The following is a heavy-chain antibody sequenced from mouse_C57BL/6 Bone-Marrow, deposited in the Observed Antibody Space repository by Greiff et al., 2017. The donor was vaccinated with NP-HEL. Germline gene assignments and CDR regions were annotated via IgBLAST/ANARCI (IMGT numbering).Heavy chain of an antibody. D-gene: IGHD1-1*01. J-gene: IGHJ2*01. CDR2: IYPGSGNT. V-gene: IGHV1-76*01. CDR1: GYTFTDYY. CDR3: AREDTPVDYFDY. Sequence: QVQLQQSGAELVRPGASVKLSCKASGYTFTDYYINWVKQRPGQGLEWIARIYPGSGNTYYNEKFKGKATLTAEKSSSTAYMQLSSLTSEDSAVYFCAREDTPVDYFDYWGQGTTLTVSS.